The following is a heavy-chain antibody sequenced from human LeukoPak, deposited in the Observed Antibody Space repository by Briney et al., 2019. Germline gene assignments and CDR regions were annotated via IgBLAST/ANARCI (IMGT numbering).Heavy chain of an antibody. CDR3: AKDVPDGYNILKDAFDI. CDR2: ISGSGGST. Sequence: PGGSLRLSCAASGFTFSSYAMSWVRQAPGKGLEWVSAISGSGGSTYYADSVKGRFTISRDNSKNTLYLQMNSLRAEDTAVYYCAKDVPDGYNILKDAFDIWGQGTMVTVSS. V-gene: IGHV3-23*01. D-gene: IGHD5-24*01. J-gene: IGHJ3*02. CDR1: GFTFSSYA.